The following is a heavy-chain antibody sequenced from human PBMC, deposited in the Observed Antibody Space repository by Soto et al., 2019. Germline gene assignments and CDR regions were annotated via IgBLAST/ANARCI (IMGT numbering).Heavy chain of an antibody. V-gene: IGHV4-31*03. CDR2: IYYSGST. D-gene: IGHD6-13*01. CDR3: ARGYRQSGYSSSWVFDY. Sequence: QVQLQESGPGLVKPSQTLSLTCTVSGGSISSGGYYWNWIRQHPGRGLAWIGYIYYSGSTYYNPSLRRRVTISANTSENQFSLKLRSVTAADTSVYFCARGYRQSGYSSSWVFDYWGQGTMVNVSS. J-gene: IGHJ4*02. CDR1: GGSISSGGYY.